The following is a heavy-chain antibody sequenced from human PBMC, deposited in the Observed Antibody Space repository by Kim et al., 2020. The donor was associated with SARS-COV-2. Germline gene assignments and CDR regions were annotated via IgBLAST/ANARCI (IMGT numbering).Heavy chain of an antibody. V-gene: IGHV1-3*01. CDR3: ARDQGIYCSSTSCRDGMDV. Sequence: ASVKVSCKASGYTFTSYAMHWVRQAPGQRLEWMGWINAGNGNTKYSQKFQGRVTITRDTSASTAYMELSSLRSEDTAVYYCARDQGIYCSSTSCRDGMDVWGKGTTVTVSS. CDR1: GYTFTSYA. D-gene: IGHD2-2*01. J-gene: IGHJ6*04. CDR2: INAGNGNT.